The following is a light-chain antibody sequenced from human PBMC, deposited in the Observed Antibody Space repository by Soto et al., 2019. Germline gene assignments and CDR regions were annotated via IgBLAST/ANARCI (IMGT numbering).Light chain of an antibody. CDR3: QQYGGSPYT. V-gene: IGKV3-20*01. Sequence: EIVLTQSPGTLSLSPGERATLSGRASQSVRSNYLAWYQQKPGQAPRLLIYGASSRATGIPDRFSGTGSGTDFTLTISRLEPEDFAVYYCQQYGGSPYTFGQGTKLEIK. J-gene: IGKJ2*01. CDR2: GAS. CDR1: QSVRSNY.